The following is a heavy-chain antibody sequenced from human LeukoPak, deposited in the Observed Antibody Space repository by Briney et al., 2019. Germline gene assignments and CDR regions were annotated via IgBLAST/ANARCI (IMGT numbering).Heavy chain of an antibody. D-gene: IGHD6-19*01. CDR3: ARGAGWNFYEY. CDR1: GFTVSSYY. Sequence: GGSLRLSCAASGFTVSSYYMFYVSGPTYYADSVQGRFTISRDNSKNTVDLQMSSLRPEDTAVYYCARGAGWNFYEYWGHGTLVTVSS. CDR2: YVSGPT. J-gene: IGHJ4*01. V-gene: IGHV3-53*05.